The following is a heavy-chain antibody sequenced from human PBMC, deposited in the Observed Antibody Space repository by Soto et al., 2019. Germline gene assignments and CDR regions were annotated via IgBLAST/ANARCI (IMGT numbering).Heavy chain of an antibody. V-gene: IGHV5-51*01. CDR2: IYPSDSDT. D-gene: IGHD3-3*01. Sequence: GESLKISCKGSGYSFSTSWIGWVRQMSGKGLEWMGTIYPSDSDTRYSPSFQGQVIISADKSTSTAYLQWRSLKASDTAMYYCATRAEYYDFWSGYYGAWGQGTPVTVSS. CDR1: GYSFSTSW. CDR3: ATRAEYYDFWSGYYGA. J-gene: IGHJ5*02.